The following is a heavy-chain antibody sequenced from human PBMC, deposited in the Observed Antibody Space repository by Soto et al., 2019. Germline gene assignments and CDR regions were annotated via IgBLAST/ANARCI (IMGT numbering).Heavy chain of an antibody. D-gene: IGHD3-3*02. J-gene: IGHJ5*02. CDR1: GDSIISSDFY. CDR2: IFYLGSS. Sequence: SETLSVTCTVSGDSIISSDFYWGWVRQPPGKGLEWIGSIFYLGSSYYNPSLKSRVTMSVDTSKNQFSLRLRSVTAADTALYFCARHSLALRKNNWFDPWGQGIMVTVSS. V-gene: IGHV4-39*01. CDR3: ARHSLALRKNNWFDP.